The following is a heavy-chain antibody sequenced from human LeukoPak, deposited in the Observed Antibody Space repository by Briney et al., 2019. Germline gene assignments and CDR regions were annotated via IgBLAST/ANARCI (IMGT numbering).Heavy chain of an antibody. V-gene: IGHV4-34*01. CDR1: GGSFSGYY. D-gene: IGHD3-10*01. CDR3: ARVVSHWQPDPYYGSGSYIRYFDY. Sequence: PSETLSLTCAVYGGSFSGYYWSWIRQPPGKGLEWMGEINHSGSTNYNPSLKSRVTISVYTSKNQFSLRLSSVTAADTAVYYCARVVSHWQPDPYYGSGSYIRYFDYWGQGTLVTVSS. CDR2: INHSGST. J-gene: IGHJ4*02.